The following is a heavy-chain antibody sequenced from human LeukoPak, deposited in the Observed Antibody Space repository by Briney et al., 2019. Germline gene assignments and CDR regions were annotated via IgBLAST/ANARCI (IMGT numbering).Heavy chain of an antibody. J-gene: IGHJ4*02. CDR2: ICSTSRSI. CDR3: VRHGDTDSCLAN. V-gene: IGHV3-21*01. D-gene: IGHD2-2*01. CDR1: GFTFSSYS. Sequence: GGSLRLSCAASGFTFSSYSMNWVRQAPGKGLEWVSSICSTSRSIFYADSVKGRFTISRDNDKSSLYLQMNDLRAEDTAVYYCVRHGDTDSCLANWRKGTLVTVSS.